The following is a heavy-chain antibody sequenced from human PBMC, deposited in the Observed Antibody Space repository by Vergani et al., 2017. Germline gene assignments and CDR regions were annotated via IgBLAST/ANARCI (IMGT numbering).Heavy chain of an antibody. Sequence: QLQLQESGPGLVKPSETLSLTCTVSGGSISSSSYYWGWIRQPPGKGREWIGSIYYSGSTYYNPSLKSRVTISVDTSKNQFSLKLSSVTAADTAVYYCARDVEKAYCGGDCRQGSHWGQGTLVTVSS. CDR1: GGSISSSSYY. D-gene: IGHD2-21*02. CDR2: IYYSGST. J-gene: IGHJ4*02. V-gene: IGHV4-39*02. CDR3: ARDVEKAYCGGDCRQGSH.